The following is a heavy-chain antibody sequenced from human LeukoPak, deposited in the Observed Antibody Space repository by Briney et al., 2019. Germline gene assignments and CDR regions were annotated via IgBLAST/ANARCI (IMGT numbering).Heavy chain of an antibody. J-gene: IGHJ6*03. V-gene: IGHV4-59*11. CDR3: AKFGTYPVHVSYSYYYLDV. D-gene: IGHD1-26*01. CDR1: GGSISAHY. CDR2: LHYSGSI. Sequence: SETLSLTCTVSGGSISAHYWGWIRQPPGKGLEYIGSLHYSGSIDSSPSLNSRVTMSVDTSMNQFSLRLTSVTAADTAVYYCAKFGTYPVHVSYSYYYLDVWGKGTTVTVSS.